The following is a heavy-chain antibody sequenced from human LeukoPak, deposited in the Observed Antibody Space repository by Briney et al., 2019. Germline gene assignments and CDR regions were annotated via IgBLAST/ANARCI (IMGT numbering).Heavy chain of an antibody. Sequence: GGSLRLSCAASGFTFSDYYMSWIRQAPGKGLEWVSYISSSGSTIYYADSVKGRFTISRDNAKNSLYLQMNSLRAEDTAVYYCARALNYDYVWGSYRYSGMDVWGQGTTVTVSS. J-gene: IGHJ6*02. CDR2: ISSSGSTI. V-gene: IGHV3-11*01. CDR3: ARALNYDYVWGSYRYSGMDV. CDR1: GFTFSDYY. D-gene: IGHD3-16*02.